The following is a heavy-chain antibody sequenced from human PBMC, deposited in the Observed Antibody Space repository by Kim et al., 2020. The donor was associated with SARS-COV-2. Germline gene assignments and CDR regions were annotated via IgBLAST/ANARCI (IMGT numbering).Heavy chain of an antibody. J-gene: IGHJ4*02. D-gene: IGHD1-26*01. CDR1: GGTFSSYA. CDR2: IIPIFGTA. V-gene: IGHV1-69*13. CDR3: ARAPVEAVGATYFDY. Sequence: SVKVSCKASGGTFSSYAISWVRQAPGQGLEWMGGIIPIFGTANYAQKFQGRVTITADESTSTAYMELSSLRSEDTAVYYCARAPVEAVGATYFDYWGQGTLVTVSS.